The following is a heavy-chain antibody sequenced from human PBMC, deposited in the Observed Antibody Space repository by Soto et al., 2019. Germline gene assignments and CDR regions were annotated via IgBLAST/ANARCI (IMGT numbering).Heavy chain of an antibody. CDR3: VRIAGTKPDV. CDR2: IWYDGGKK. V-gene: IGHV3-33*01. J-gene: IGHJ6*02. CDR1: GFTFSSYG. Sequence: PGGSLRLSCAASGFTFSSYGMHWVRQAPGKGLEWVAVIWYDGGKKYYGDSVKGRFTISRDNSQNTLYLQMNSLRVEDTAVYYCVRIAGTKPDVWGQGTTVTVSS. D-gene: IGHD3-10*01.